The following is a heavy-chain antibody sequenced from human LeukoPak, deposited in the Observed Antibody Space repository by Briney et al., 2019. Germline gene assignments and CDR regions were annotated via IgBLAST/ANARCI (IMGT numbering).Heavy chain of an antibody. J-gene: IGHJ4*02. D-gene: IGHD6-6*01. CDR2: IYYSGST. Sequence: SETLSLTCTVSGGSISSSSYYWGWIRQPPGKGLEWIGSIYYSGSTYYNPSLKSRVTISVDTSKNQFSLKLSSVTAADTAVYYCARDPIAARAPSSYDYWGQGTLVTVSS. V-gene: IGHV4-39*02. CDR3: ARDPIAARAPSSYDY. CDR1: GGSISSSSYY.